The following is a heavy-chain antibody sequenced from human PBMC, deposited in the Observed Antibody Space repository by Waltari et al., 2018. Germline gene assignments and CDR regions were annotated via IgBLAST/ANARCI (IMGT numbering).Heavy chain of an antibody. V-gene: IGHV4-39*01. J-gene: IGHJ3*01. CDR1: GVSITSSRHY. CDR3: ATYIGASLGTAAFDV. Sequence: QLQLQESGPGLVKPSETLSFTCSVSGVSITSSRHYWAWIRQPPGQGLEWIATMSYSGATYSSPSLKSRVTISRDTSKNQLSLKLGSVTAADTASYYCATYIGASLGTAAFDVWGQGTMVTVSS. D-gene: IGHD5-12*01. CDR2: MSYSGAT.